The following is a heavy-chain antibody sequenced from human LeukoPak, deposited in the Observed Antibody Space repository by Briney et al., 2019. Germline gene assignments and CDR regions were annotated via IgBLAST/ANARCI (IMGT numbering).Heavy chain of an antibody. J-gene: IGHJ4*02. D-gene: IGHD2-21*01. CDR3: ARDGDWVGGSIDY. V-gene: IGHV3-23*01. CDR2: ISDSGGRT. CDR1: GITLSNYG. Sequence: GGSLRLSCAVSGITLSNYGMSWVRQAPGKGLEWVAGISDSGGRTKYADSVKGRFTISRDNAKNTLYLQMNSLGVEDTAVYYCARDGDWVGGSIDYWGQGTLVTVSS.